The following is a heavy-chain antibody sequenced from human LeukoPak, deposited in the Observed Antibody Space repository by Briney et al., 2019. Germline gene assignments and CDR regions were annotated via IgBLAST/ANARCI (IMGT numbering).Heavy chain of an antibody. CDR1: GYTFTSYS. D-gene: IGHD4-23*01. J-gene: IGHJ4*02. CDR3: ARDSGWELRHFFFDD. V-gene: IGHV1-18*04. CDR2: ISPSNGDT. Sequence: ASVTVSCKASGYTFTSYSINWVRRAPGQGLEWMGWISPSNGDTSYAQKVQDRVTMTTDTSTRTVYMELRSLGSDDTAIYYCARDSGWELRHFFFDDWGQGTLLTVSS.